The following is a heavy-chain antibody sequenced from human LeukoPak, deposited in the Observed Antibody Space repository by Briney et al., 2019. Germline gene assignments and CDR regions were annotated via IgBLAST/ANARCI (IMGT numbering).Heavy chain of an antibody. CDR3: ARESAAAGINWFDP. Sequence: PSETLSLTCTVSGGSISSYYWSWIRQPPGKGLEWIGYIYYSGSTNYNPSLKSRVTISVDTSKNQFSLKLSSVTAADTAVYYCARESAAAGINWFDPWGQGTLVTVSS. CDR2: IYYSGST. J-gene: IGHJ5*02. D-gene: IGHD6-13*01. CDR1: GGSISSYY. V-gene: IGHV4-59*01.